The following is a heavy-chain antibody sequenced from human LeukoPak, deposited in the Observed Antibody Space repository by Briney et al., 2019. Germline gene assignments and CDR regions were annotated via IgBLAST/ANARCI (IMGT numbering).Heavy chain of an antibody. J-gene: IGHJ3*02. CDR1: GFTFSSYE. Sequence: GGSLRLSCAASGFTFSSYEMNWVRQAPGKGLEWVANIRQDGSRKSYVDSVEGRFTISRDNAQNSLFLEMNSLRAEDTAVYYCARDAGSQTDGIWYDAFDMWGPGTRVTVSS. V-gene: IGHV3-7*01. D-gene: IGHD6-13*01. CDR2: IRQDGSRK. CDR3: ARDAGSQTDGIWYDAFDM.